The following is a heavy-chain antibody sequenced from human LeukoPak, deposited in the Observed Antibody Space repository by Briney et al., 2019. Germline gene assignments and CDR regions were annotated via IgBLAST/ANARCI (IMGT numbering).Heavy chain of an antibody. J-gene: IGHJ4*02. Sequence: PSETLSLTCTVSGSSISSSSYYWGWIRQPPGKGLEWIGTIYYSGSTYYNPSLRSRATISVAASRSQFSLKLSSVTAADTAVYYCARHEKEWTVGPTRGLDYWGQGTLVTVSS. CDR1: GSSISSSSYY. D-gene: IGHD1-26*01. V-gene: IGHV4-39*01. CDR3: ARHEKEWTVGPTRGLDY. CDR2: IYYSGST.